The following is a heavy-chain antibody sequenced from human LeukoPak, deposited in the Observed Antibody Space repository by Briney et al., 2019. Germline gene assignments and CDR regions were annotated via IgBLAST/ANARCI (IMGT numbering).Heavy chain of an antibody. CDR1: GGSISSYY. J-gene: IGHJ4*02. Sequence: SETLSLTCNVSGGSISSYYWSWIRQPPGKGLEWIGYIFYSGSTNYNPSLKSRVTISVDTSKNQFSLKLSSVTATDTAVYYCASSGWYGGSDYWGQGTLVTVSS. V-gene: IGHV4-59*08. D-gene: IGHD6-19*01. CDR2: IFYSGST. CDR3: ASSGWYGGSDY.